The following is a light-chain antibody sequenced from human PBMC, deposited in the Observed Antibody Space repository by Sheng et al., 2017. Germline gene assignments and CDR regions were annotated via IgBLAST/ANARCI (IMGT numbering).Light chain of an antibody. Sequence: SYELTQPPSVSVSPGQTASITCSGDKLGNKYASWYQQKPGQSPVLVIYQDIKRPSGIPERFSGSNSGNTATLTISGTQAMDEADYYCQAWDSSTFWVFGGGTKLTVL. CDR2: QDI. CDR3: QAWDSSTFWV. V-gene: IGLV3-1*01. J-gene: IGLJ3*02. CDR1: KLGNKY.